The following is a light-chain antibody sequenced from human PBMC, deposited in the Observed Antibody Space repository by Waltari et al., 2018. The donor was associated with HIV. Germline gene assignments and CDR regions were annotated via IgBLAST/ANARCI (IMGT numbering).Light chain of an antibody. CDR3: QQYGSSRWT. J-gene: IGKJ1*01. CDR2: GAS. CDR1: QTISDNN. V-gene: IGKV3-20*01. Sequence: EIVLTQSPGTLSLSPGDRATLSCRASQTISDNNLVWYQQKPGQSPRLLMFGASNRPTGIPDRFSGGGSGTDFTLTINRLEPEDFAMYSCQQYGSSRWTFGPGTQVEIK.